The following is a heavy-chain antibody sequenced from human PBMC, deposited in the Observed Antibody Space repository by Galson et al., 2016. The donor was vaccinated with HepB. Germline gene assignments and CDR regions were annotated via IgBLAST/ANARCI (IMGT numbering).Heavy chain of an antibody. CDR3: ARSPASQKFDS. V-gene: IGHV1-8*01. CDR2: MSPNSGNT. CDR1: GYTFTTYD. J-gene: IGHJ5*01. Sequence: SVKVSCKASGYTFTTYDINWVRQATGQGLEWMGWMSPNSGNTGSAQKFQGRVTLTRDTSISTAYMELSGLTPEDTAIYYCARSPASQKFDSWGQGTLVTVSS.